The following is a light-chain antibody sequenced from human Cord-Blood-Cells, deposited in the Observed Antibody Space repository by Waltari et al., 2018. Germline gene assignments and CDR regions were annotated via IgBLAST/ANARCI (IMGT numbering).Light chain of an antibody. J-gene: IGKJ1*01. Sequence: LPVTPGEPASISCRSSQSLLHSNGYNYLDWYLQKPGQSPQLLIYLGSNRASGVPDRFSGSGSGTDFTLKISRVEAEDVGVYYCMQALQTSWTFGQGTKVEIK. CDR1: QSLLHSNGYNY. V-gene: IGKV2-28*01. CDR2: LGS. CDR3: MQALQTSWT.